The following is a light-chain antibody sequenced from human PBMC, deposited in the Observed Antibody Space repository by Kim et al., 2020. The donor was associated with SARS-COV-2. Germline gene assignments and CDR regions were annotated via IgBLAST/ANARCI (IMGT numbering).Light chain of an antibody. CDR1: QSVLYSSNNKNY. CDR3: QQYYSTLYT. J-gene: IGKJ2*01. CDR2: WAS. Sequence: DIVMTQSPDSLAVSLGERATINCKSSQSVLYSSNNKNYLAWYQQKPGPPPKLLIYWASTRESGVPDRFSGSGSGTDFTLTISSLQAEDVAVYYCQQYYSTLYTFGQGTKLEI. V-gene: IGKV4-1*01.